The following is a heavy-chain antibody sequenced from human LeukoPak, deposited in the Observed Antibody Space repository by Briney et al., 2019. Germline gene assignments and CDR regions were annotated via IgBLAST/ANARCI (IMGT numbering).Heavy chain of an antibody. D-gene: IGHD4-17*01. V-gene: IGHV3-48*01. J-gene: IGHJ6*03. CDR1: GFSLSSYS. CDR2: ISSGGSSI. CDR3: ARVGWVTTIRPRGVFYYYYYMDV. Sequence: GGSLRLSCTASGFSLSSYSMNWVRQAPGKGLEWVSYISSGGSSIYYADSVKGRFTISRDNAKNSLYLQMNSLRAEDTAVYYCARVGWVTTIRPRGVFYYYYYMDVWGKGTTVTVSS.